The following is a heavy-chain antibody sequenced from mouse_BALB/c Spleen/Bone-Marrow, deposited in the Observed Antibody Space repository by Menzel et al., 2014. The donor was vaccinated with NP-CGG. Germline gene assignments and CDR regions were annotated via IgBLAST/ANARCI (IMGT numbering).Heavy chain of an antibody. D-gene: IGHD4-1*01. V-gene: IGHV1-4*02. CDR3: AREARTGAWFAY. J-gene: IGHJ3*01. CDR1: GYTFXTYT. CDR2: IVPSSGYT. Sequence: QVHVKQSGAELARPGASVKMSCKASGYTFXTYTIQWVKRRPGQGLEWIGYIVPSSGYTDYNQEFKDKTSLTADKSSNTAYIQLSSLASADSAVYYCAREARTGAWFAYWGQGTLVTVSA.